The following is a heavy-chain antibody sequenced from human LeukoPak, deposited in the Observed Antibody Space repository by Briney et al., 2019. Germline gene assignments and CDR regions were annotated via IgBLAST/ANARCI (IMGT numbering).Heavy chain of an antibody. CDR1: GGSFNSYY. CDR3: ARLGAVAGTLAYFDY. Sequence: SETLSLTCTVSGGSFNSYYWSWIRQPPGKGLEWIGYIYYSGSTNYNPSLKSRVTISVDTSKNQFSLNLSSVTAADTAVYYCARLGAVAGTLAYFDYWGQGTLVTVSS. D-gene: IGHD6-19*01. J-gene: IGHJ4*02. CDR2: IYYSGST. V-gene: IGHV4-59*08.